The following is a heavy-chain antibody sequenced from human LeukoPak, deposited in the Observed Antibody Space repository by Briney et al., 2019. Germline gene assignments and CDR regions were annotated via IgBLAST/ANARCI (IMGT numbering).Heavy chain of an antibody. CDR1: GFTFSSYA. Sequence: QPGGSLRLSCAASGFTFSSYAMSGVRQAPGKGLEWVSAISGSGGSTYYADSVKGRFTISRDNSKNTLYLQMNSLRAEDTAVYYCAKDYLRYNWNVNSLYFDYWGQGTLVTVSS. D-gene: IGHD1-20*01. CDR2: ISGSGGST. J-gene: IGHJ4*02. CDR3: AKDYLRYNWNVNSLYFDY. V-gene: IGHV3-23*01.